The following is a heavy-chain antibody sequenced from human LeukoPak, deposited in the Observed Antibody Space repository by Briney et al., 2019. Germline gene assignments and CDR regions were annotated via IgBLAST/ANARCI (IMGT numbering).Heavy chain of an antibody. Sequence: GGSLRLSCAASGFTFSSYAMHWVRQAPGKGPEWVAVISYDGSNKYYADSVKGRFTISRDNSKNSLYLQMNSLRAEDTAVYYCARDQVWSFGQWQGFYFDYWGQGTLVTVSS. CDR3: ARDQVWSFGQWQGFYFDY. CDR2: ISYDGSNK. CDR1: GFTFSSYA. D-gene: IGHD6-19*01. J-gene: IGHJ4*02. V-gene: IGHV3-30*04.